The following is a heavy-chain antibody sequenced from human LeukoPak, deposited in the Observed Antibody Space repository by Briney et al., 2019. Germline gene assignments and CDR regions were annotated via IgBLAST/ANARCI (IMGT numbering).Heavy chain of an antibody. V-gene: IGHV3-66*01. J-gene: IGHJ4*02. CDR1: GFTVSSNF. CDR3: ARGGDSLHY. D-gene: IGHD3-10*01. Sequence: HTGGSLRLSCAASGFTVSSNFMTWVRQAPGKGLEWVSVIYSGGSTYYADSVKDRFTISRDNSKNVLYLQVNSLRAEDTAVYYCARGGDSLHYWGQGTLVTVSS. CDR2: IYSGGST.